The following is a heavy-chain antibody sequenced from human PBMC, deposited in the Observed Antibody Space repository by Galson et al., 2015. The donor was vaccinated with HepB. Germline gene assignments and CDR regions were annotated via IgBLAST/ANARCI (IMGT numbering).Heavy chain of an antibody. CDR1: GFSFSDYV. J-gene: IGHJ1*01. CDR2: VSLYGRNT. CDR3: ARDEGAVDRYGARTALLDS. D-gene: IGHD1-26*01. V-gene: IGHV3-30*04. Sequence: SLRLSCAASGFSFSDYVMHWVRQAPGKGLEWVGSVSLYGRNTHYADSVKGRFTLSSDTAKNTMYLQMNSLRIEDTAVYYCARDEGAVDRYGARTALLDSWGQGTLVIVSS.